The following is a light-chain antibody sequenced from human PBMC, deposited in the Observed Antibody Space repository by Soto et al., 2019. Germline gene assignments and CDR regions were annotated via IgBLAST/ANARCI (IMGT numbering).Light chain of an antibody. J-gene: IGKJ1*01. Sequence: EIVLTQYPATLSVSPGERCTLSCLASQIVSDYLAWYQQRPVQSPRLLIFGAYTRATGFPARFSGSGSGTEFTLTISSLQSEDFAVYYCQQYKDWPHTVGQGTKVDIK. V-gene: IGKV3-15*01. CDR2: GAY. CDR3: QQYKDWPHT. CDR1: QIVSDY.